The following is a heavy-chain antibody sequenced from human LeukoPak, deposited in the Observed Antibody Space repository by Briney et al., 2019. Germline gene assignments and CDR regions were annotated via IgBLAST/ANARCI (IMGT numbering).Heavy chain of an antibody. Sequence: PGGSLRLSCAASGFTFSSYAMSWVRQAPGKGLEWVSAISGSGGSTYYADSVKGRFTISRDNSKNTLYLQMNSLRAEDTAVYYCAKSVSYDSSCYFPFDYWGQGTLVTVSS. V-gene: IGHV3-23*01. D-gene: IGHD3-22*01. CDR1: GFTFSSYA. CDR3: AKSVSYDSSCYFPFDY. J-gene: IGHJ4*02. CDR2: ISGSGGST.